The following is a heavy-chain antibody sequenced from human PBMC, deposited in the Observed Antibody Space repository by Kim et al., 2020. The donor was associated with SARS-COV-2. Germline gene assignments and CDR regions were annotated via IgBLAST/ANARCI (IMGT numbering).Heavy chain of an antibody. J-gene: IGHJ5*02. Sequence: GGSLRLSCAASGFTFSTYWMHWVRQVPGKGLLWVSGLKADGSGTKYAESVKGRFTVSRDNAKNTLYLQMNSLRAEDTAIYYCGRGGLTTGTAASDHWGQGTLVTVSS. V-gene: IGHV3-74*03. D-gene: IGHD2-21*02. CDR2: LKADGSGT. CDR1: GFTFSTYW. CDR3: GRGGLTTGTAASDH.